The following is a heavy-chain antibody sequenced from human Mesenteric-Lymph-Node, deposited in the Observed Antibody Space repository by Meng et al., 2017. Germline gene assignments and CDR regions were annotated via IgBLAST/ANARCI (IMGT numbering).Heavy chain of an antibody. V-gene: IGHV4-59*10. CDR2: IYTSGST. CDR1: GGSFSGYY. J-gene: IGHJ4*01. Sequence: QVTLQQWGAGLLKPSGTLSLTCAVYGGSFSGYYWSWIRQPAGKGLEWIGRIYTSGSTDYSPSLKSRVTIPVDTSKNQFSLKLSSVTAADTAVYYCARSPGGGFDYWGHGTLVTVSS. CDR3: ARSPGGGFDY. D-gene: IGHD3-10*01.